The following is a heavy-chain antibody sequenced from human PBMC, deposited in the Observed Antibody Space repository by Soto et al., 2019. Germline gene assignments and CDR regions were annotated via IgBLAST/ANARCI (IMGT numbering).Heavy chain of an antibody. J-gene: IGHJ4*02. CDR1: GYRFTIYG. CDR2: ISAYNGNT. D-gene: IGHD2-15*01. CDR3: AREDVVVVAATPIDY. Sequence: ALLKRACKASGYRFTIYGSSWGRKDPEQGLEWMGWISAYNGNTNYAQKLQGRVTMTTDTSTSTAYMELRSLRSDDTAVYYCAREDVVVVAATPIDYWGQGTLVTVSS. V-gene: IGHV1-18*01.